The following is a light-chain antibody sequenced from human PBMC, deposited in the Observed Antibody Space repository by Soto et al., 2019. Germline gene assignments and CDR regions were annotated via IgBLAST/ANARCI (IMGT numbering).Light chain of an antibody. Sequence: QPVLTQSPSASASLGASVTLTCTLSSGHSSYAIAWHQQQPEKGPRYLMKLNSDGSHNKGDGIPDRFSGSSSGAERYLTISSLQSEDEADYYCQTWGTGIAVFGGGTQLTVL. V-gene: IGLV4-69*01. CDR2: LNSDGSH. CDR3: QTWGTGIAV. J-gene: IGLJ7*01. CDR1: SGHSSYA.